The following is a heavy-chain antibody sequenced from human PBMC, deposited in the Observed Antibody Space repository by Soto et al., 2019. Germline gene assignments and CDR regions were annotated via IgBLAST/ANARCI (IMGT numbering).Heavy chain of an antibody. CDR2: IRSKANSYLI. CDR3: ARGGEMGLNDY. Sequence: EVQLMESGGGLVQPGGSLRLSCAASGFRFSDSAMHWVRQASGKGLEWIARIRSKANSYLIAYDESVRGRFIISRDESKNTAYLQMNDLNTEDTAIYYCARGGEMGLNDYWCQGTPVTVS. V-gene: IGHV3-73*02. J-gene: IGHJ4*02. CDR1: GFRFSDSA. D-gene: IGHD1-26*01.